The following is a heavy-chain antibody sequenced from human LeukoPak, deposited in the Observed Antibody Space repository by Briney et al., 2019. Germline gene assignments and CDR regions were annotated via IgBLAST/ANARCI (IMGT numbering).Heavy chain of an antibody. V-gene: IGHV1-69*05. CDR2: VIPIFGTA. CDR3: ARGDITMVRGVIITYAFDI. J-gene: IGHJ3*02. Sequence: SVKVSCQASGGTFSSYTISWVRQTPGQGLEWMRGVIPIFGTANYAQKFQGRVTITTDESTSTAYMELSSLRPEDTAVYYCARGDITMVRGVIITYAFDIWGQGTMVTVSS. CDR1: GGTFSSYT. D-gene: IGHD3-10*01.